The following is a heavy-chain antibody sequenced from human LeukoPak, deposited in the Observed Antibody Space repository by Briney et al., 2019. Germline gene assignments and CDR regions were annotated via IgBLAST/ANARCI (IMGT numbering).Heavy chain of an antibody. D-gene: IGHD2-21*01. V-gene: IGHV3-23*01. J-gene: IGHJ4*02. CDR2: IYENGGTT. Sequence: GGSLRLSCVGSGFTFRGHAMSWVRQAPEKGLEFVSGIYENGGTTYYADSVKGRFSISRDNSKNTLYLQMDSLRGEDTAVYYCAKDFRIGYSAHFDYWGQGALVTVSS. CDR1: GFTFRGHA. CDR3: AKDFRIGYSAHFDY.